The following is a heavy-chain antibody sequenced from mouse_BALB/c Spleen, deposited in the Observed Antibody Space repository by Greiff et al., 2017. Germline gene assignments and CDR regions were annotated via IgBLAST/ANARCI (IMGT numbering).Heavy chain of an antibody. CDR2: IWAGGST. D-gene: IGHD2-3*01. V-gene: IGHV2-9*02. CDR1: GFSLTSYG. J-gene: IGHJ4*01. CDR3: AREPIYDGLYYAMDY. Sequence: VQGVESGPGLVAPSQSLSITCTVSGFSLTSYGVHWVRQPPGKGLEWLGVIWAGGSTNYNSALMSRLSISKDNSKSQVFLKMNSLQTDDTAMYYCAREPIYDGLYYAMDYWGQGTSVTVSS.